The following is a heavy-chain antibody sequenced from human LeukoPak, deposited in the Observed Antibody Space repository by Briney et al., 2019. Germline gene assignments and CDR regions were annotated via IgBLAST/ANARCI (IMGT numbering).Heavy chain of an antibody. D-gene: IGHD3-3*01. J-gene: IGHJ4*02. CDR2: IYYSGST. CDR3: VVWYYDFWSGAYYFDY. V-gene: IGHV4-39*01. CDR1: GGSISSSSYY. Sequence: SETLSLTCTVSGGSISSSSYYWGWIRQPPGKGLEWIGSIYYSGSTYYNPSLKSRVTISVDTSKNQFSLKLSSVAAADTAVYYCVVWYYDFWSGAYYFDYWGQGTLVTVSS.